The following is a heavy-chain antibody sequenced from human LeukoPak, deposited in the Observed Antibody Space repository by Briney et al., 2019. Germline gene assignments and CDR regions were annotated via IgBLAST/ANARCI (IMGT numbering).Heavy chain of an antibody. J-gene: IGHJ3*02. CDR2: INHSGST. V-gene: IGHV4-34*01. D-gene: IGHD3-22*01. CDR3: ARGRGYDSKNDAFDI. Sequence: PSETLSLTCAVYGGSFSGYYWSWIRRPPGKGLEWIGEINHSGSTNYNPSLKSRVTISVDTSKNQFSLKLSSVTAADTAVYYCARGRGYDSKNDAFDIWGQGTVVTVSS. CDR1: GGSFSGYY.